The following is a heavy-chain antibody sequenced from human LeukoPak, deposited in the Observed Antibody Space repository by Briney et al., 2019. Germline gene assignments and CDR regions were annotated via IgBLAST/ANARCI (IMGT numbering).Heavy chain of an antibody. V-gene: IGHV4-4*02. J-gene: IGHJ6*03. Sequence: SETLSLTCAVSGGSISSSNWWSWVRQPPGKGLEWIGSIYYSGSTYYNPSLKSRVTISVDTSKNQFSLKLSSVTAADTAVYYCARDRPGAVAGTALEAVVYYYYYMDVWGKGTTVTIS. D-gene: IGHD6-19*01. CDR1: GGSISSSNW. CDR3: ARDRPGAVAGTALEAVVYYYYYMDV. CDR2: IYYSGST.